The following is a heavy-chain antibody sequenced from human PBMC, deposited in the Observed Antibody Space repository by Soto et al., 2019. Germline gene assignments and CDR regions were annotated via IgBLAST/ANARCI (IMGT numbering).Heavy chain of an antibody. V-gene: IGHV3-21*01. J-gene: IGHJ4*02. D-gene: IGHD4-17*01. CDR1: GFTFSRYS. Sequence: VQLVESGGGLVKPGGCLRLSCAASGFTFSRYSMNWVRQAPGKGLEWVSFISSSGSDIYYADSVKGRLANSSDNATNCLYLQLNSLRAEDTAVYCCARDFYGDYGFGFWGQGTLVTVYS. CDR2: ISSSGSDI. CDR3: ARDFYGDYGFGF.